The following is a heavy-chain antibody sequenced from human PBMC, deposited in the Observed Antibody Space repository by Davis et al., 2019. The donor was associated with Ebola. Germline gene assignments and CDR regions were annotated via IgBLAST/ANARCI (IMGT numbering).Heavy chain of an antibody. CDR2: ISSSSSTI. Sequence: GGSLRLSCAASGFTFSSYSMNWVRQAPGKGLEWVSYISSSSSTIYYADSVKGRFTISRGNAKNSLYLQMNSLRDEDTAVYYCARGRPSTVTKGFYFDYWGQGTLVTVSS. V-gene: IGHV3-48*02. D-gene: IGHD4-17*01. CDR1: GFTFSSYS. CDR3: ARGRPSTVTKGFYFDY. J-gene: IGHJ4*02.